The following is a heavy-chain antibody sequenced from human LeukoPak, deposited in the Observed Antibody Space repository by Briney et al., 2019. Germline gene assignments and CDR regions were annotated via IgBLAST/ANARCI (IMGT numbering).Heavy chain of an antibody. CDR1: GFNFTSYG. V-gene: IGHV3-30*03. J-gene: IGHJ6*03. CDR3: ARDRGPYYYYYYMDV. Sequence: PGGSLRLSCAASGFNFTSYGMHWVRQAPGKGLEWMAAMLYDYDGSNEYYADSVKGRFTISRDNSKNTLYLEMNSLRAEDTAVYYCARDRGPYYYYYYMDVWGKGTTVTVSS. CDR2: YDYDGSNE.